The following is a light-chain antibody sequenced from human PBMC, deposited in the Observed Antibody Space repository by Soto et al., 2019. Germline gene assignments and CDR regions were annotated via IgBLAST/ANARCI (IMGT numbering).Light chain of an antibody. CDR2: DAS. Sequence: DIQMTQSPSSLSASVGDRVTITCRASQSISTSLCWFQQKPGRAPKLLISDASTLQSGVPSRFSGSGFGTDFTLTISSLQPEDFAAYYCLQTYTVPRTFGQGTNVDIK. CDR3: LQTYTVPRT. V-gene: IGKV1-39*01. CDR1: QSISTS. J-gene: IGKJ2*01.